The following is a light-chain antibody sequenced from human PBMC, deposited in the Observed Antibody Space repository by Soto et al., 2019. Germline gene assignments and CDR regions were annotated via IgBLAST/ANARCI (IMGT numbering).Light chain of an antibody. CDR3: SSYTSSSTLNYV. CDR2: EVS. J-gene: IGLJ1*01. Sequence: QSALTQPASVSGSPGQSITISCTGTSSDVGGYNYVSWYQQHPGKAPKLMIYEVSNRPSGVSNRFSGSKSGSTASLTISGLQAEDEADYYCSSYTSSSTLNYVFGTGTKGTVL. CDR1: SSDVGGYNY. V-gene: IGLV2-14*01.